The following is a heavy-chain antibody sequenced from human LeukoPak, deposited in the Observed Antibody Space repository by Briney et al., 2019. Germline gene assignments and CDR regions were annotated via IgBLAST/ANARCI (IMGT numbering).Heavy chain of an antibody. J-gene: IGHJ4*02. CDR3: GRLGRGSPSAEF. CDR2: IKRDGGDK. CDR1: GFTFNNYW. Sequence: GGSLRLSCAASGFTFNNYWMRWGRQAPGKGLEWVASIKRDGGDKNYVDAAKGRFTISRDNAKNSLYLQMNNLRAEDTAVYYCGRLGRGSPSAEFWGQGTLVTVSS. D-gene: IGHD7-27*01. V-gene: IGHV3-7*05.